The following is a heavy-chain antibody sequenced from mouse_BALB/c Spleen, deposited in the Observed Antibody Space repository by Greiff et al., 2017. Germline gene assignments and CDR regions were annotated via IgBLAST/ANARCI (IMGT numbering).Heavy chain of an antibody. J-gene: IGHJ3*01. V-gene: IGHV5-6*01. CDR3: ARHVGGYDGWFAY. CDR1: GFTFSSYG. D-gene: IGHD2-2*01. CDR2: ISSGGSYT. Sequence: EVQRVESGGDLVKPGGSLKLSCAASGFTFSSYGMSWVRQTPDKRLEWVATISSGGSYTYYPDSVKGRFTISRDNAKNTLYLQMSSLKSEDTAMYYCARHVGGYDGWFAYWGQGTLVTVSA.